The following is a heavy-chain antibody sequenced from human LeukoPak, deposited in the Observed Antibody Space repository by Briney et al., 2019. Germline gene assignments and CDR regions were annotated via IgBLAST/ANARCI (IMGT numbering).Heavy chain of an antibody. J-gene: IGHJ4*02. D-gene: IGHD3-9*01. Sequence: VGSLRLSCAASGFTFSSYAMGWVRQAPGKGLEWVSAISGSGGSTYYADSVKGRFTISRDNSKNTLYPQMNSLRAEDTAVYYCAKDDEYDILTGGNFDYWGQGTLVTVSS. CDR3: AKDDEYDILTGGNFDY. CDR1: GFTFSSYA. V-gene: IGHV3-23*01. CDR2: ISGSGGST.